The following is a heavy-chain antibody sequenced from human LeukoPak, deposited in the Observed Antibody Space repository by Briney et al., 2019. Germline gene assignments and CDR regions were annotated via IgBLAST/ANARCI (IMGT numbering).Heavy chain of an antibody. CDR3: ARQVDTTMALPDY. D-gene: IGHD5-18*01. CDR2: ISAYNGNT. V-gene: IGHV1-18*01. J-gene: IGHJ4*02. CDR1: GYTFTTYG. Sequence: ASVKVSCKTSGYTFTTYGISWVRQAHGQRFEWMGWISAYNGNTNFAQKFQGRVTMTTDTSTSTVYMELKSLRSDDTAIYYCARQVDTTMALPDYWGQGTLVTVSS.